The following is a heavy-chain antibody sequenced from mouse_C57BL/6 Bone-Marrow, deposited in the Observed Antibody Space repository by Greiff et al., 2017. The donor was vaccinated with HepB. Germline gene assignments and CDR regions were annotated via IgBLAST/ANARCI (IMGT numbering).Heavy chain of an antibody. Sequence: VQLQQPGAELVRPGTSVKLSCKASGYTFTSYWMHWVKQRPGQGLEWIGVIDPSDSYTNYNQKFKGKATLTVDTSSSTAYMQLSSLTSEDSAVYYCAVITTVAYYFDYWGQGTTLTVSS. V-gene: IGHV1-59*01. CDR3: AVITTVAYYFDY. J-gene: IGHJ2*01. CDR1: GYTFTSYW. D-gene: IGHD1-1*01. CDR2: IDPSDSYT.